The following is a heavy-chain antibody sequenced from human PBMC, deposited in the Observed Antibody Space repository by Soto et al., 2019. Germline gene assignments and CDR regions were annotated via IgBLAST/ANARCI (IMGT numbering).Heavy chain of an antibody. CDR1: GGSFSGYY. CDR2: INHSGST. CDR3: ARGRVGIAARPKKYYFDY. J-gene: IGHJ4*02. Sequence: SETLSLTCAVYGGSFSGYYWSWIRQPPGKGLEWIGEINHSGSTNYNPSLKSRVTISVDTSKNQFSLKLSSVTAADTAVYYCARGRVGIAARPKKYYFDYWGQGTLVTVSS. D-gene: IGHD6-6*01. V-gene: IGHV4-34*01.